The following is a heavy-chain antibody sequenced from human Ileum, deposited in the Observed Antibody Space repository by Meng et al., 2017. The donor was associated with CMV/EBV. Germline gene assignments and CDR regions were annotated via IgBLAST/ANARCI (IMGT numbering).Heavy chain of an antibody. CDR3: ARGKVRDHTNYLYSGLDV. J-gene: IGHJ6*02. V-gene: IGHV4-4*07. D-gene: IGHD2-8*01. Sequence: QVCLKDVGPGLVTPSETLSPPCTVSGGSISSYYWSWIRQPAGKGLEWIGRLSTTGSTNYNPYLKSRVTMSVDTSKKQFSLRLSSVTAADTAVYYCARGKVRDHTNYLYSGLDVWGQGTTVTVSS. CDR1: GGSISSYY. CDR2: LSTTGST.